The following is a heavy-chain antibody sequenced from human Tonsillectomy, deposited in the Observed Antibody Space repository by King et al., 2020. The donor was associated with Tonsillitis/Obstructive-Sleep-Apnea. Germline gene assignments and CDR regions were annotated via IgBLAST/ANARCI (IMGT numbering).Heavy chain of an antibody. CDR1: GYTFTSYA. CDR3: VRSSGLYYFDY. D-gene: IGHD6-19*01. J-gene: IGHJ4*02. V-gene: IGHV1-3*04. CDR2: IITGNGNT. Sequence: QLVQSGAEVKKPGASVKVSCKASGYTFTSYALQWVRQAPGQRLEWMGWIITGNGNTKYSQNFQDRVTNTRDTSASTAYMELSSLTSEDTAVYYCVRSSGLYYFDYWGQGTLVTVSS.